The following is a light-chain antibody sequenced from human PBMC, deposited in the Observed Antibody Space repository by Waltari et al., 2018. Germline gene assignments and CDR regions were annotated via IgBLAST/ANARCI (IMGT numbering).Light chain of an antibody. CDR2: DVT. Sequence: QSALTQPRSVSGSPGQSVTISCTGTSSDVGSYNYVSWFQQHPGKAPKLMIYDVTKGPSGVPDRCSGSKSGSTASLTISGLQADDEADYYCCSYAGSYTLGVFGGGTKLTVL. V-gene: IGLV2-11*01. CDR3: CSYAGSYTLGV. J-gene: IGLJ3*02. CDR1: SSDVGSYNY.